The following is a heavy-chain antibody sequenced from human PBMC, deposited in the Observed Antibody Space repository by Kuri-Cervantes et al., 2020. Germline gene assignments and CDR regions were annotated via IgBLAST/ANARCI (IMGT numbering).Heavy chain of an antibody. CDR2: IYYSGST. V-gene: IGHV4-39*06. Sequence: SETLSLTCTVSGGSISSSSYYWGWIRQPPGKGLEWSGSIYYSGSTYYNSSLKSRVTISVDTSKNQLILQLSSVTAADTAVYYCEKTAVHYYYSGMDVWGQGTTVTVSS. J-gene: IGHJ6*02. D-gene: IGHD5-18*01. CDR3: EKTAVHYYYSGMDV. CDR1: GGSISSSSYY.